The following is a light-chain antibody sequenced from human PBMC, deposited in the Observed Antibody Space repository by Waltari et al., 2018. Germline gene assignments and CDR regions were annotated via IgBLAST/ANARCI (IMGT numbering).Light chain of an antibody. CDR1: QSVLYSSNNKNY. Sequence: DIVMTQYPDSLAVSLGERATIHCKSSQSVLYSSNNKNYLAWYQQKPGQPPKLLIYWASTRESGVPDRFSGSGSATDFTLTISSLQAEDVAVYYCQQYYSTPTFGGGTKVEIK. J-gene: IGKJ4*01. V-gene: IGKV4-1*01. CDR3: QQYYSTPT. CDR2: WAS.